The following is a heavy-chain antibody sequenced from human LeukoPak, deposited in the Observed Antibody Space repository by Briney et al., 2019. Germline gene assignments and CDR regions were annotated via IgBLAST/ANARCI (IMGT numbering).Heavy chain of an antibody. CDR1: GGSISSNY. J-gene: IGHJ4*02. D-gene: IGHD3-10*01. Sequence: SETLALTCTVSGGSISSNYWSWIRQPPGKGLEWIGYIYYSGYTNYNPSLKSRVTISVDTSNNQFSLKLSSVTAADTAVYYCARHFDHVGSGIYEYWGQGTLVTVSS. V-gene: IGHV4-59*08. CDR3: ARHFDHVGSGIYEY. CDR2: IYYSGYT.